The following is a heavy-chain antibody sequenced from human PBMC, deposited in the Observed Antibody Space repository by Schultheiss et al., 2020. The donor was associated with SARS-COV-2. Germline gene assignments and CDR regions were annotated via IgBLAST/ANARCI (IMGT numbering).Heavy chain of an antibody. CDR2: ISATGTYT. V-gene: IGHV3-11*06. CDR1: GFIFSDYY. CDR3: ARDRGSFTYHFEY. J-gene: IGHJ4*02. Sequence: GGSLRLSCAASGFIFSDYYMSWIRQAPGKGPEWVSYISATGTYTKYADSVKGRFTISRDNAKNSLYLQMNSLRAEDTALYYCARDRGSFTYHFEYWGQGTLVTVSS. D-gene: IGHD1-26*01.